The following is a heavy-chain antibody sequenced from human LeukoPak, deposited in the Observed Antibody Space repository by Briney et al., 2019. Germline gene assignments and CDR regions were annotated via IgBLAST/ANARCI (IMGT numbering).Heavy chain of an antibody. Sequence: ASVKLSCKASGYTFTSYGISWVRQAPGQGLEWIAWISAYNGNTNYAQKLKGRVTMSTDTSTSTAYMELRSLRSDDTAVYYRARDLSLNYYDSSGMIGYWGQGTLVTVSS. D-gene: IGHD3-22*01. CDR1: GYTFTSYG. V-gene: IGHV1-18*01. CDR3: ARDLSLNYYDSSGMIGY. CDR2: ISAYNGNT. J-gene: IGHJ4*02.